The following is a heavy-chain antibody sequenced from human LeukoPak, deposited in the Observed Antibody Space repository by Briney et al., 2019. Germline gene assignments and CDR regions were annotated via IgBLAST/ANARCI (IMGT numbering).Heavy chain of an antibody. CDR3: AKSGGHGLIDY. CDR2: IYSSGST. Sequence: SETLSLTCTVSGGSISSYYWSWIRQPPGKGLEWIGYIYSSGSTYYNASLQSRVTISIDTSKNQFSLRLNSVTAADTAMYYCAKSGGHGLIDYWGQGTRVTVSS. V-gene: IGHV4-59*04. CDR1: GGSISSYY. J-gene: IGHJ4*02. D-gene: IGHD1-26*01.